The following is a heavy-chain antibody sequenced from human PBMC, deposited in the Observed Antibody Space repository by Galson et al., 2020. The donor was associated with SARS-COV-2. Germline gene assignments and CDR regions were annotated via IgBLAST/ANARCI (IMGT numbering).Heavy chain of an antibody. CDR3: ARANWEQQRDTESPEKYYYYYGMDV. D-gene: IGHD6-13*01. CDR2: IYYSGST. Sequence: SATLSLTCTVSGGSISSGGYYWSWIRQHPGKGLEWIGYIYYSGSTYYNPSLKSRVTISVDTSKNQFSLKLSSVTAADTAVYYCARANWEQQRDTESPEKYYYYYGMDVWGQGTTVTVSS. CDR1: GGSISSGGYY. V-gene: IGHV4-31*03. J-gene: IGHJ6*02.